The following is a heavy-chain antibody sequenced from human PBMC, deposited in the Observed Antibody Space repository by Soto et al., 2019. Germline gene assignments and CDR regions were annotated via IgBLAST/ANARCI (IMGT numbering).Heavy chain of an antibody. CDR3: AKGPTAGAFDI. CDR1: GGTFSSYT. CDR2: IIPILGIA. V-gene: IGHV1-69*02. J-gene: IGHJ3*02. D-gene: IGHD4-17*01. Sequence: ASVKVSCKASGGTFSSYTISWVRQAPGQGLEWMGRIIPILGIANYAQKFQGRVTITADKSTSTAYMELSSPRSEDTAVYYCAKGPTAGAFDIWGQGTMVTVSS.